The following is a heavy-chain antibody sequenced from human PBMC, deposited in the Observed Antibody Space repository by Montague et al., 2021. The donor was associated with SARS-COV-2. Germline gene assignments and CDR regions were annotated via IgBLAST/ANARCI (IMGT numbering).Heavy chain of an antibody. CDR2: IYYSGST. J-gene: IGHJ4*02. CDR1: GGSISSYY. V-gene: IGHV4-59*01. Sequence: SETLSLTCTVSGGSISSYYWSWIRQPPGKGLEWIGYIYYSGSTNYNPSPKSRVTISVDTSKNQFSLKLSSVTAADTAVYCCARGFDYWGQGTLVTVSS. CDR3: ARGFDY.